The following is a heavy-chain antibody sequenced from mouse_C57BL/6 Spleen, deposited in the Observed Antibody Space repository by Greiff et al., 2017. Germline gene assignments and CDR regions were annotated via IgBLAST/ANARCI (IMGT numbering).Heavy chain of an antibody. CDR1: GYTFTSYW. J-gene: IGHJ4*01. Sequence: VQLQQPGAELVKPGASVKLSCKASGYTFTSYWMQWVKQRPGQGLEWIGEIDPSDSYTNYNQKFKGKATLTVDTSSSTAYMQLSSLTSEDSEVYYCSRTEGVGLYYAMDYWGQGTSVTVSS. CDR3: SRTEGVGLYYAMDY. D-gene: IGHD1-1*02. CDR2: IDPSDSYT. V-gene: IGHV1-50*01.